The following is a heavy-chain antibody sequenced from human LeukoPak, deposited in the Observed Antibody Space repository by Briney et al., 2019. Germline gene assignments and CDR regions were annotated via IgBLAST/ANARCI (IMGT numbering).Heavy chain of an antibody. CDR3: WRGGSAGSYTSYYYYYMDG. J-gene: IGHJ6*03. Sequence: ASVKVSCKASGYTFTGYYMHWVRQAPGQGLEWMGRINPNSGGTNYAQKFQGRVTMTRETSISTAYQELSRLRSVDTAVSYGWRGGSAGSYTSYYYYYMDGWGKGTTVTVSS. CDR2: INPNSGGT. D-gene: IGHD3-10*01. CDR1: GYTFTGYY. V-gene: IGHV1-2*06.